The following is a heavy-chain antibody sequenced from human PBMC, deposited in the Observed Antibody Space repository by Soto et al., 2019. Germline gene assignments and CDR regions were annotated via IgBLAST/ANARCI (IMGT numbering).Heavy chain of an antibody. J-gene: IGHJ6*02. CDR2: IYPKGGTT. CDR1: GYNFTSHY. V-gene: IGHV1-46*01. D-gene: IGHD3-22*01. Sequence: ASVKVSCKASGYNFTSHYMHWVRQAPGQGMESLGIIYPKGGTTIYAQKFQGIVTMTRDTSTPTFYMELRSLRSEDTAKYYCARGGYSSTGTTFHYHGLDVWGQGTTVTVSS. CDR3: ARGGYSSTGTTFHYHGLDV.